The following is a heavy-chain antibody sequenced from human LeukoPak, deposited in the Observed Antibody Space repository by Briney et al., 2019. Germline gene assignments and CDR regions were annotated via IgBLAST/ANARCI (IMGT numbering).Heavy chain of an antibody. Sequence: SETLSLTCTISGDSTNTYFWSWIRQPPGRGLEWIGYIYYTGTTNYNPSLKSRVTISVDTSKNQFSLKVSSVTAADTGVYYCASKSTDHGELRFDYWGQGTLVTVSS. V-gene: IGHV4-59*01. CDR1: GDSTNTYF. CDR2: IYYTGTT. D-gene: IGHD4-17*01. J-gene: IGHJ4*02. CDR3: ASKSTDHGELRFDY.